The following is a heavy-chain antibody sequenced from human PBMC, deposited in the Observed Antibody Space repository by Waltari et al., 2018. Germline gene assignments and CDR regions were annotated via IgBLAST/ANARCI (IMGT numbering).Heavy chain of an antibody. CDR1: GGTFSSYA. V-gene: IGHV1-69*05. J-gene: IGHJ3*02. CDR3: ARHSAMVQGVIIKFDAFDI. D-gene: IGHD3-10*01. CDR2: IIPIFGTA. Sequence: QVQLVQSGAEVKKPGSSVKVSCKASGGTFSSYAISWVRQAPGQELEWMGGIIPIFGTANYAQKFQGRVTITTDESTSTAYMELSSLKASDTAMYYCARHSAMVQGVIIKFDAFDIWGQGTMVTVSS.